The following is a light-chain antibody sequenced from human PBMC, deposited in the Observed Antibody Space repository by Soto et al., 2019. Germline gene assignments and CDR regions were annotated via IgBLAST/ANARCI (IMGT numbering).Light chain of an antibody. CDR2: GAS. CDR3: QHYGSSRT. CDR1: QSVSSTY. J-gene: IGKJ2*01. Sequence: EIGLTQSPGTLSLSPGERATLSCRASQSVSSTYLAWFQQKPGQAPRLLIYGASTRATGIPDRFSGSGSGTDFTLTISRLEPEDFAVYYCQHYGSSRTFGQGTKLEIK. V-gene: IGKV3-20*01.